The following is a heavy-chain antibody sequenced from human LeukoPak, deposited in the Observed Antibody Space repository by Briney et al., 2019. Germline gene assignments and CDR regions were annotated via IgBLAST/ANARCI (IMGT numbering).Heavy chain of an antibody. D-gene: IGHD5-24*01. CDR2: INHPGGGK. CDR3: AREMATAGPFDY. V-gene: IGHV1-2*04. CDR1: GYTFTRYY. J-gene: IGHJ4*02. Sequence: ASVKVSCKASGYTFTRYYMHWVRQAPGQGLEGMGRINHPGGGKHYAQKFQGWLPMTRDTSISTAYLALSRLRSDDTAVYSCAREMATAGPFDYWGPGTLVTVSS.